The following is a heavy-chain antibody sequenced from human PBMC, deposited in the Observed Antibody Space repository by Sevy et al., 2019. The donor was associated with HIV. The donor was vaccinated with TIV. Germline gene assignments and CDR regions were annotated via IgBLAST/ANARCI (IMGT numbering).Heavy chain of an antibody. CDR3: ATTKDYYEGSGDPFDY. V-gene: IGHV1-24*01. CDR1: GSTLTQLS. Sequence: ASVKVSCRVSGSTLTQLSMHWVRQTPGKGLEWLGSFDPEDGETIYAQKFQGRVTLTEDTSTDTAYMDLSSLRSGDTAVYYCATTKDYYEGSGDPFDYWGQGTLVNVSS. J-gene: IGHJ4*02. D-gene: IGHD3-22*01. CDR2: FDPEDGET.